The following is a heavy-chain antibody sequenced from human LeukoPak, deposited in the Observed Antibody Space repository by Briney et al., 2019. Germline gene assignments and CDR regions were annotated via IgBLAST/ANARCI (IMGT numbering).Heavy chain of an antibody. D-gene: IGHD3-10*01. J-gene: IGHJ4*02. Sequence: PGGSLRLSCAASGFTFSSYAMSWVRQAPGKGLEWVSYISSGGISIYYADSVKGRFTISRDNAKNSLYLQMNSLRAEDTAVYYCARARDYYGAGDNWGQGTLVTVSS. CDR2: ISSGGISI. CDR3: ARARDYYGAGDN. CDR1: GFTFSSYA. V-gene: IGHV3-48*04.